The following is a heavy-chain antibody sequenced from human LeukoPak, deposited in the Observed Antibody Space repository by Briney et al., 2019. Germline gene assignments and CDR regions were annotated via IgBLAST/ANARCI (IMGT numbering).Heavy chain of an antibody. Sequence: PGGSLRLSCAASGFTFSNYAMSWVRQAPGKGLEWVSSISSSSSYIYYADSVKGRFTISRDNAKNSLYLQMNSLRAEDTAVYYCARFPYSSGPFDYWGQGTLVTVSS. CDR2: ISSSSSYI. V-gene: IGHV3-21*01. CDR1: GFTFSNYA. CDR3: ARFPYSSGPFDY. J-gene: IGHJ4*02. D-gene: IGHD6-19*01.